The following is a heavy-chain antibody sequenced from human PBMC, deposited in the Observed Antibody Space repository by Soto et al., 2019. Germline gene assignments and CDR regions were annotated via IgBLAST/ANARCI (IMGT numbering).Heavy chain of an antibody. V-gene: IGHV1-18*01. CDR3: PGVVSSGGWYFDY. Sequence: ASVRVSCRASVYTDTSYGISWVRQAPGQGLEGMGWISAYNGNTNYGQKVRGRVTMTTDTSTGTAYMELRSLGSDDRSVYYCPGVVSSGGWYFDYCAQATLVTVSS. D-gene: IGHD6-19*01. CDR2: ISAYNGNT. CDR1: VYTDTSYG. J-gene: IGHJ4*02.